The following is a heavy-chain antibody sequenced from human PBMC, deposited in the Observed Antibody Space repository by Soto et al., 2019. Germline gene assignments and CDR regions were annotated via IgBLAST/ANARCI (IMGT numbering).Heavy chain of an antibody. V-gene: IGHV4-39*01. J-gene: IGHJ4*02. CDR3: ARLMLEYSGKKTFDD. D-gene: IGHD5-12*01. CDR2: IYYNADT. CDR1: GGSMNSYNFL. Sequence: EALSLTCTVSGGSMNSYNFLLACIRQPPGNGLAWIGRIYYNADTYYDPALKRGVTISIDASNRQLSLHLPSVTAADTAGYYCARLMLEYSGKKTFDDWGQGSLVSVSS.